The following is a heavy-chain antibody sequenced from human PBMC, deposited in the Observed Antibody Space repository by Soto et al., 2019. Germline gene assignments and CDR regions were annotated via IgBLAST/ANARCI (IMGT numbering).Heavy chain of an antibody. CDR3: ATGSSGYYLNYFDY. J-gene: IGHJ4*02. Sequence: ASVKVSCKASGGTFSSYAISWVRQAPGQGLEWMGGIIPIFGTANYAQKFQGRVTITADESTSTAYMELSSLRSEDTAVYYCATGSSGYYLNYFDYWRQRTLVTVPS. CDR2: IIPIFGTA. V-gene: IGHV1-69*13. D-gene: IGHD3-22*01. CDR1: GGTFSSYA.